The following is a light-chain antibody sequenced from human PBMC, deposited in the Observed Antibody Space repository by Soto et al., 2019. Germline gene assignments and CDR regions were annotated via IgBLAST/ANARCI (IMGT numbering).Light chain of an antibody. Sequence: EFVLTQSPGTLSLSPGERATLSCRASQSVSSNHLAWYQQKPGQAPRLLIYAASSRATGIPDRFSGSGSGTDFTLTITRLEPEDFAVYYCQHYDSSPLYTFGQGTKLEIK. CDR2: AAS. CDR1: QSVSSNH. V-gene: IGKV3-20*01. CDR3: QHYDSSPLYT. J-gene: IGKJ2*01.